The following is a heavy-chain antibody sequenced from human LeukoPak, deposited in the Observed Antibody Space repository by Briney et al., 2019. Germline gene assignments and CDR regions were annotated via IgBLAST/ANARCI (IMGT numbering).Heavy chain of an antibody. V-gene: IGHV4-61*02. CDR1: GGSISSGSYY. CDR3: ARDLITVVTPGWYYYYGMDV. Sequence: PSQTLSLTCTVSGGSISSGSYYWSWIRQPAGKGLEWIGRIYTSGSTNYNPSLKSRVTISVDTSKNQFSLKLSSATAADTAVYYCARDLITVVTPGWYYYYGMDVWGQGTTVTVSS. J-gene: IGHJ6*02. CDR2: IYTSGST. D-gene: IGHD4-23*01.